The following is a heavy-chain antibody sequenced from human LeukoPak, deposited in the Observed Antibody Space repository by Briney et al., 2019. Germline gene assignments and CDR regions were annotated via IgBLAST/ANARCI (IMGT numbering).Heavy chain of an antibody. J-gene: IGHJ4*02. V-gene: IGHV3-21*01. CDR2: ISSSSSYI. CDR3: ARDTSHYDFWSGYPIDY. D-gene: IGHD3-3*01. CDR1: GFTFSSYS. Sequence: GGSLRLSCAASGFTFSSYSMNWVRQAPGKGLEWVSSISSSSSYIYYADSVKGRFTISRDNAKNSLYLQMNSLRAEDTAVYYCARDTSHYDFWSGYPIDYWGQGTLVTVSS.